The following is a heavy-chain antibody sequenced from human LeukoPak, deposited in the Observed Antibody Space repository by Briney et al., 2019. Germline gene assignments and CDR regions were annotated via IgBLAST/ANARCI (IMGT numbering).Heavy chain of an antibody. Sequence: GASVKVSCKASGYTFTGYYMHWVRQAPGQGLEWMGWINPNSGGTNYAQKFQGRVTMTRDTSISTAYMELSRLRSDDTAVYYCARDQFRYSGSYYISGVNNWFDPWGQGTLVTVSS. J-gene: IGHJ5*02. CDR2: INPNSGGT. V-gene: IGHV1-2*02. CDR1: GYTFTGYY. CDR3: ARDQFRYSGSYYISGVNNWFDP. D-gene: IGHD1-26*01.